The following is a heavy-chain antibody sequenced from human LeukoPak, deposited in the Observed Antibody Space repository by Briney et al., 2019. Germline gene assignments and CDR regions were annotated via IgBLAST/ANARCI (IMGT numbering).Heavy chain of an antibody. Sequence: SETLSLTCTVSGGSISSNSYYWGWIRQPPGKGLEWIGSIYYSGSTYYKPSLKSRVTISVHTSKNQFSLRLSSVTAADTAVYYCARVKDPGGYYYYYYIDVWGKGTTVTVSS. CDR2: IYYSGST. V-gene: IGHV4-39*01. J-gene: IGHJ6*03. D-gene: IGHD3-16*01. CDR1: GGSISSNSYY. CDR3: ARVKDPGGYYYYYYIDV.